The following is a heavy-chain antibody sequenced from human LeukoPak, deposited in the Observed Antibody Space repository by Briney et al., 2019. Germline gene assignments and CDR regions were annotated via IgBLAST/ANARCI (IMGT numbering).Heavy chain of an antibody. J-gene: IGHJ5*02. Sequence: GGSLRLSCAASGLTFSSYAMHWVRQAPGKGLEWVAVISYDGSNKYYADSVKGRFTISRDNSKNTLYLQMNSLRAEDTAVYYCARENNGFDPWGQGTLVTVSS. V-gene: IGHV3-30-3*01. CDR3: ARENNGFDP. CDR2: ISYDGSNK. CDR1: GLTFSSYA.